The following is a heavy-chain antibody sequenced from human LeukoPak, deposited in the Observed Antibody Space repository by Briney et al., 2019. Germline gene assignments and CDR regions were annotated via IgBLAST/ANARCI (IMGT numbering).Heavy chain of an antibody. D-gene: IGHD6-19*01. Sequence: PGGSLRLSCAASGFTVSSNYMSWVRQAPGKGLEWVSVIYSGGSTYYADSVKGRFTISRDNSKNTLYLQMNSLRAEDTAVYYCARAYSSGWRSHPYYFDYWGQGTLVTVSS. CDR3: ARAYSSGWRSHPYYFDY. CDR2: IYSGGST. J-gene: IGHJ4*02. V-gene: IGHV3-66*01. CDR1: GFTVSSNY.